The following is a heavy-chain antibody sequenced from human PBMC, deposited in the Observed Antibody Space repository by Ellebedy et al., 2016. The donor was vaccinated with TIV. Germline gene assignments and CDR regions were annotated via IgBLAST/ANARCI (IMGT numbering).Heavy chain of an antibody. CDR3: ARAPTGNGYNSDY. D-gene: IGHD5-24*01. CDR2: INPKDDTT. Sequence: AASVKVSCKASGYTFINYYIHWVRQAPGQGLEWMGIINPKDDTTSYAQTFQGKVTLTRDTSTSTVYRDLRRLRYDDTAVYFCARAPTGNGYNSDYWGQGTLVTVSS. V-gene: IGHV1-46*01. J-gene: IGHJ4*02. CDR1: GYTFINYY.